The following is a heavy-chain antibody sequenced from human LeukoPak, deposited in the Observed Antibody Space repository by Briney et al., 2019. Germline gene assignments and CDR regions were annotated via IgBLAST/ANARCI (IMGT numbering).Heavy chain of an antibody. CDR3: AKDLIKQGIAVAGTPDY. CDR1: GFTFSSYA. J-gene: IGHJ4*02. CDR2: ISGSGGST. V-gene: IGHV3-23*01. Sequence: PGGSLRLSCAASGFTFSSYAMSWVRQAPGKGLEWVSAISGSGGSTYYADSVKGRFTISRDNSKNTLYLQMNSLRAEDTAVYFCAKDLIKQGIAVAGTPDYRGQGTLVTVSS. D-gene: IGHD6-19*01.